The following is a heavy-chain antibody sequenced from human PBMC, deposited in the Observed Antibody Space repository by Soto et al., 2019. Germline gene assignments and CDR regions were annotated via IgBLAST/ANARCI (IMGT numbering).Heavy chain of an antibody. J-gene: IGHJ5*02. D-gene: IGHD6-13*01. CDR1: GYTFTSYY. CDR2: INPSGGST. CDR3: ARGFADSSSWYVADNWFDP. V-gene: IGHV1-46*01. Sequence: ASVKVSCKXSGYTFTSYYMHWVRQAPGQGLEWMGIINPSGGSTSYAQKFQGRVTMTRDTSTSTVYMELSSLRSEDTAVYYCARGFADSSSWYVADNWFDPWGQGTLVTVSS.